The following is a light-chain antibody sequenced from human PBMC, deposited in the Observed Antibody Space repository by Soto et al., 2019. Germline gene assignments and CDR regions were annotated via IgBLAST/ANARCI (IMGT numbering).Light chain of an antibody. Sequence: EIVVTQSPAILSVSPGERVTLSCRASQNVVTTLAWYQQRLGQAPRLLIYGASARATGVPSRFSGSGSGTEFFLTISSLQSEDFAVYYCQHYNNWLGTFGGGTKVEIK. CDR3: QHYNNWLGT. J-gene: IGKJ4*01. V-gene: IGKV3-15*01. CDR2: GAS. CDR1: QNVVTT.